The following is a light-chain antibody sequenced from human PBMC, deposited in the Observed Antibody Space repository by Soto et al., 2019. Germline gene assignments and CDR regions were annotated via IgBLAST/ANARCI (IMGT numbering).Light chain of an antibody. CDR3: QQGYSTPLT. J-gene: IGKJ1*01. V-gene: IGKV1-39*01. CDR1: QSIDDY. CDR2: GAS. Sequence: DIQMTQSPLSLSASVRDRVTITCRTSQSIDDYLNWYQQKPGKAPKLLIFGASSLQSGVPSRFSGSGSGTDFTLTISSLQPEDFATYFCQQGYSTPLTFGQGTRVDIK.